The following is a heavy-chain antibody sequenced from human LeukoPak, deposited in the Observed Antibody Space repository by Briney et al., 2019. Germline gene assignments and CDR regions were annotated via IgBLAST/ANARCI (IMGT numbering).Heavy chain of an antibody. V-gene: IGHV3-23*01. CDR1: GFTFSSYA. D-gene: IGHD6-13*01. J-gene: IGHJ5*02. Sequence: GGSLRLSCAASGFTFSSYAMSGVRQAPGKGLEWVSAISGSGGSTYYADSVKGRFTISRDNSKNTLYLQMNSLRAEDTAVYYCAKDGGSWGVGEWFDPWGQGTLVTVSS. CDR3: AKDGGSWGVGEWFDP. CDR2: ISGSGGST.